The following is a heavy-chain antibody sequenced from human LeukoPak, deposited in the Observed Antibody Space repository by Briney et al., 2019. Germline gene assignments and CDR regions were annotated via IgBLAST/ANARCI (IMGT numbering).Heavy chain of an antibody. CDR1: GYTFTAYY. D-gene: IGHD5-12*01. J-gene: IGHJ5*02. CDR3: ASDPLGYSGYDVWGRLGFDP. CDR2: INPSSGGT. Sequence: GASVKVSCKASGYTFTAYYIHWVRQAPGQGLEWMGWINPSSGGTNYAQKFQGRVTMTRDTSISTAYMELSRLRSDDTAVYYCASDPLGYSGYDVWGRLGFDPWGQGTLVTVSS. V-gene: IGHV1-2*02.